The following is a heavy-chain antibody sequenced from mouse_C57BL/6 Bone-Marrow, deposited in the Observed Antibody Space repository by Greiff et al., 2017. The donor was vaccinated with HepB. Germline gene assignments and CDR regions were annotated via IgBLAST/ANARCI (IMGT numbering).Heavy chain of an antibody. D-gene: IGHD2-2*01. J-gene: IGHJ2*01. CDR2: IYPGSGNT. Sequence: VQLQQSGAELVRPGASVKLSCKASGYTFTDYYINWVKQRPGQGLEWIARIYPGSGNTYYNEKFKGKATLTAEKSSSTAYMQLSSLTSEDSAVYFCARLGLPLYFDYWGQGTTLTVSS. V-gene: IGHV1-76*01. CDR1: GYTFTDYY. CDR3: ARLGLPLYFDY.